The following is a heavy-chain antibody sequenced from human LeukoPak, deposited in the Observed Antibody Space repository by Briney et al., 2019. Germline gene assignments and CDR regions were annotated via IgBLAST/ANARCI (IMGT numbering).Heavy chain of an antibody. CDR2: IWYDGSNK. D-gene: IGHD3-10*01. Sequence: GRSLRLSCAASGFTFSSYGMHWVRQAPGKGLEWVAVIWYDGSNKYYADSVKGRFTISRDNSKNTLYLQMNSLRAEDTAVYYCARDEYGSGRYYNVYLYYYYGMDVWGQGTTVTVSS. J-gene: IGHJ6*02. CDR1: GFTFSSYG. V-gene: IGHV3-33*01. CDR3: ARDEYGSGRYYNVYLYYYYGMDV.